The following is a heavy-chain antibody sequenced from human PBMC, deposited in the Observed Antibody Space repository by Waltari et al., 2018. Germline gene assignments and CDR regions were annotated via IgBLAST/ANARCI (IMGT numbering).Heavy chain of an antibody. V-gene: IGHV1-2*06. J-gene: IGHJ4*02. CDR1: GYTFINPF. CDR3: AREMATATGFDF. Sequence: QVQLVQSGAEVEKPGASVTVSCQASGYTFINPFIHWVRQAPGQGLEWMGRINPNTRGRDYAQKFQGGVTMNRDTSSTRVYMDLSSLRSDETAVYYCAREMATATGFDFWGQGTLVIVSS. CDR2: INPNTRGR. D-gene: IGHD5-18*01.